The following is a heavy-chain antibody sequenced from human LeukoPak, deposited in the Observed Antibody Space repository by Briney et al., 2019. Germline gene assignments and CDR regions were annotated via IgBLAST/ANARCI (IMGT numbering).Heavy chain of an antibody. CDR2: ISTYNGNT. D-gene: IGHD6-19*01. J-gene: IGHJ4*02. CDR1: GYTFTSYG. Sequence: ASVKVSCKASGYTFTSYGINWLRQAPGQGLEWMGWISTYNGNTNYAQKLQGRVTMTTDTSTSTAYMELRSLRSDDTAVYYCARAPITVAGSALWYWGQGTLVTASS. V-gene: IGHV1-18*01. CDR3: ARAPITVAGSALWY.